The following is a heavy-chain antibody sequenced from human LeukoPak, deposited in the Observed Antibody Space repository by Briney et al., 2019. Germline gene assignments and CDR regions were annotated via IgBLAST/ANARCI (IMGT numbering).Heavy chain of an antibody. J-gene: IGHJ4*02. D-gene: IGHD6-13*01. CDR3: ARLRYSSSWYWDY. V-gene: IGHV4-59*08. CDR2: INYSGST. CDR1: GGSISSYY. Sequence: PSETLSLTCTVSGGSISSYYWSWIRQPPGKGLEWIGYINYSGSTNYNPSLKSRVTISVDTSKNQFSLKLSSVTAADTAVYYCARLRYSSSWYWDYWGQGTLVTVSS.